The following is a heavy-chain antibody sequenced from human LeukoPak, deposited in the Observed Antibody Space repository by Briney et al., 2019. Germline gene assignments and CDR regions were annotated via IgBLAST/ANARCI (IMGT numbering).Heavy chain of an antibody. Sequence: PGGSLRLSCAASGFIFSSYSMNWVRQAPGKGLVWVSLINSDGRSTTYADSVKGRFTISRDNAKNTLYLQMNSLRAEDTAVYYCARGNYFDYWGQGTLVTVSS. CDR2: INSDGRST. J-gene: IGHJ4*02. V-gene: IGHV3-74*01. CDR3: ARGNYFDY. CDR1: GFIFSSYS.